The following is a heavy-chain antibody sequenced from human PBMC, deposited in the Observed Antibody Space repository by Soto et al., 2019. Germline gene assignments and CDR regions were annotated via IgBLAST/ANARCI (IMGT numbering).Heavy chain of an antibody. Sequence: SETLSLSCAVSGGSLNSGGYSWSWIRQPPGKGLEWIGYIYHSGSTYYNPSLKSRVTISVDTSKNQFSLKLSSVTAADTAVYYCARHLLYASGSYAWFDPCGQATRVTVAS. V-gene: IGHV4-30-2*03. CDR2: IYHSGST. D-gene: IGHD3-10*01. J-gene: IGHJ5*02. CDR1: GGSLNSGGYS. CDR3: ARHLLYASGSYAWFDP.